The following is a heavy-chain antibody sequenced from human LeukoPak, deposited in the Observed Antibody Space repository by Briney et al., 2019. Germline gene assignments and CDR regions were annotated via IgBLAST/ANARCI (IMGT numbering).Heavy chain of an antibody. CDR2: ITPSDGST. CDR1: GYTFTNYH. J-gene: IGHJ4*02. Sequence: ASVTVSCKASGYTFTNYHMHWVRQAPGQGLEWMGMITPSDGSTNYAQKFQGRVTMTRDMSTSTVYMELSSLISEDTAVYYCARVGGWYRYFFDYWGQGTLLTVSS. CDR3: ARVGGWYRYFFDY. D-gene: IGHD6-19*01. V-gene: IGHV1-46*01.